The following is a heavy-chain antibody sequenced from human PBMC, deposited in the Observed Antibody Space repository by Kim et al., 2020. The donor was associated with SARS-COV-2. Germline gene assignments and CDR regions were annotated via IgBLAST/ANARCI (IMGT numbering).Heavy chain of an antibody. V-gene: IGHV7-4-1*02. Sequence: ASVKVSCKTSGYPFTRSALHWVRQAPGQGLELMGWINTNTGKPTYAQGFTGRVVFSLDTSVSTAYLEISGLKTEDSAVYFCAKDSGRDYYFDHWGQGALV. D-gene: IGHD3-10*01. CDR1: GYPFTRSA. CDR3: AKDSGRDYYFDH. CDR2: INTNTGKP. J-gene: IGHJ4*02.